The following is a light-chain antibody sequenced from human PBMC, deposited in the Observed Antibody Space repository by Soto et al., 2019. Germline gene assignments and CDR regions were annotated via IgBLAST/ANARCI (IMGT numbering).Light chain of an antibody. CDR1: QSVSNN. CDR3: QQYNNWPRT. J-gene: IGKJ1*01. Sequence: LGTLSVSPGERATLSCRASQSVSNNYLAWYQQKPGQAPRLLIYGASTRATGTPARFSGSGSGTEFTLTISSLQSEDFAVYYCQQYNNWPRTFGQGTKVDIK. V-gene: IGKV3-15*01. CDR2: GAS.